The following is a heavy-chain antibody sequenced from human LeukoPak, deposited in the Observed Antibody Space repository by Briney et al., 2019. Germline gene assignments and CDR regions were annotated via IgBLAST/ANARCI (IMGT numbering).Heavy chain of an antibody. CDR3: ARGCSGGSCYLPIDY. V-gene: IGHV1-18*01. D-gene: IGHD2-15*01. J-gene: IGHJ4*02. CDR2: ISAYNGNT. Sequence: ASVKVSCKASGYTFTSYGISWVRQAPGQGLEWMGWISAYNGNTNYAQKPQGRVTMTTDTSTSTAHMELRSLRSDDTAVYYCARGCSGGSCYLPIDYWGQGTLVTVSS. CDR1: GYTFTSYG.